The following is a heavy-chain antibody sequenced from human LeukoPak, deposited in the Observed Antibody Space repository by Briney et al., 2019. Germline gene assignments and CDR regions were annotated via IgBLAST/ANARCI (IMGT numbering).Heavy chain of an antibody. CDR3: ARDGSTSWPYYYYYYYMDV. V-gene: IGHV1-18*01. J-gene: IGHJ6*03. CDR1: GGTFSSYA. D-gene: IGHD2-2*01. CDR2: ISAYNGNT. Sequence: ASVKVSCKASGGTFSSYAISWVRQAPGQGLEWMGWISAYNGNTNYAQKLQGRVTMTTDTSTSTAYMELRSLRSDDTAVYYCARDGSTSWPYYYYYYYMDVWGKGTTVTVSS.